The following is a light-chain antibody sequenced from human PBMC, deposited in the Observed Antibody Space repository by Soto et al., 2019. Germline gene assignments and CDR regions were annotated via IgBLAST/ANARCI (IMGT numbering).Light chain of an antibody. Sequence: QAVVTQPPSVSGAPGQRVTIPCTGSTSNIGAGYDVHWYQQVSGTAPKLLIYANNNRPSGVPDRFSGSKSGTSATLAITGLQAEDETDYYCQSYDNSLSGWVFGGGTQLTVL. CDR1: TSNIGAGYD. CDR3: QSYDNSLSGWV. CDR2: ANN. J-gene: IGLJ7*01. V-gene: IGLV1-40*01.